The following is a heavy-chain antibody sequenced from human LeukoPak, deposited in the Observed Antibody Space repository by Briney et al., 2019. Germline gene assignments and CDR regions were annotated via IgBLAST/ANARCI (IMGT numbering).Heavy chain of an antibody. CDR3: ARVKAGRGVVFDY. CDR2: IYTSGST. J-gene: IGHJ4*02. D-gene: IGHD3-3*01. V-gene: IGHV4-61*02. CDR1: GCSISSGSYY. Sequence: SQTLSLTCTVSGCSISSGSYYWSWIRQPAGKGLEWIGRIYTSGSTNYNPSPKSRVTITVDTSKNQFSLKLSSVTAADTAVCYCARVKAGRGVVFDYWGQGTLVTVSS.